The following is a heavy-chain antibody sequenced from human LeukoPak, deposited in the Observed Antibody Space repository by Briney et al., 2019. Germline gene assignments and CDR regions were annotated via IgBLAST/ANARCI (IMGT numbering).Heavy chain of an antibody. J-gene: IGHJ4*02. Sequence: SGPALVNPTQTLTLTCTFSGFSLSTSGMRVSWIRQPPGKALERLARIDWDDDKFYSTSLKTRLTISKDTSKNQVVLTMTNMDPVDTATYYCARIRSYSSSWLFDYWGQGTLVTVYS. CDR2: IDWDDDK. V-gene: IGHV2-70*04. CDR3: ARIRSYSSSWLFDY. D-gene: IGHD6-13*01. CDR1: GFSLSTSGMR.